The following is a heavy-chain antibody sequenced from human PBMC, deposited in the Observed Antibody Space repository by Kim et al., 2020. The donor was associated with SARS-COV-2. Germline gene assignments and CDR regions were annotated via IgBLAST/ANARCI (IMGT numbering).Heavy chain of an antibody. CDR3: ARDHGAAAGNGGYFDY. CDR2: IYYSGST. D-gene: IGHD6-13*01. CDR1: GDSISSSSYY. Sequence: SETLSLTCTVSGDSISSSSYYWGWIRQPPGMGLEWIGSIYYSGSTYYNPSLKSRVTISLDTSKNQFSLNLNSVTAADTAVYYCARDHGAAAGNGGYFDYWGQGTLVTVPS. J-gene: IGHJ4*02. V-gene: IGHV4-39*07.